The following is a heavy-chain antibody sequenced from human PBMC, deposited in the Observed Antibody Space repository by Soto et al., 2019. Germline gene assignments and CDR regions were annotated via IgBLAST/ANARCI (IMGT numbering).Heavy chain of an antibody. J-gene: IGHJ5*02. Sequence: SGPTLVNPTQTLTLTCTFSGFSLSTSGVGVGWIRQPPGKALEWLALIYWNDDKRYSPSLKSRLTITKDTSKNQVVLTMTNMDPVDTATYYCAHSPILKIIGDFWSGGPWFDPWGQGTLVTVPQ. CDR2: IYWNDDK. CDR1: GFSLSTSGVG. V-gene: IGHV2-5*01. D-gene: IGHD3-3*01. CDR3: AHSPILKIIGDFWSGGPWFDP.